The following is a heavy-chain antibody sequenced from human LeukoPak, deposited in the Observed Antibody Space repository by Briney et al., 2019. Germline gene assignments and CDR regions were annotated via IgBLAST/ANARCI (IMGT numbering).Heavy chain of an antibody. CDR1: GYTFTRSA. CDR3: ARDAVVVAALHYYYGMDV. J-gene: IGHJ6*02. V-gene: IGHV1-18*01. Sequence: AGVKVSCKASGYTFTRSATSWVRQAPGQGGGWRGWIFAYNGNTNYAQKLQSRVTMTTDTSTRKAYMELRSLRSDDTAVYYCARDAVVVAALHYYYGMDVWGQGTTVTVSS. CDR2: IFAYNGNT. D-gene: IGHD2-15*01.